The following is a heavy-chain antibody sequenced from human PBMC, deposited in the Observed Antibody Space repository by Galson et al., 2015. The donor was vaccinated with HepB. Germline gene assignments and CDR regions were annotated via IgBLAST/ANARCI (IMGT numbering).Heavy chain of an antibody. D-gene: IGHD2-15*01. CDR3: ARDRWVGGPNCSGGSCYQGPSFDY. CDR2: ISSSSSYT. Sequence: SLRLSCAASGFTFSDYYMSWIRQAPGKGLEWVSYISSSSSYTNYADSVKGRFTISRDNAKNSLYLQMNSLRAEDTAVYYCARDRWVGGPNCSGGSCYQGPSFDYWGQGTLVTVSS. J-gene: IGHJ4*02. V-gene: IGHV3-11*05. CDR1: GFTFSDYY.